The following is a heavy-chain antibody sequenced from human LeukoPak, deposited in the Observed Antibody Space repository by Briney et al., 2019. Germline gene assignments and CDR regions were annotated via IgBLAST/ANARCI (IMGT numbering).Heavy chain of an antibody. D-gene: IGHD1-7*01. V-gene: IGHV4-4*07. Sequence: SETLSLTCTVSGGSISSYYWSWIRQPAGKGLEWIGRIYTTGSTNYDPSLESRVTISVDKSKNHFSLKLTSVTAADTAVYYCARDAGTGTTGNYYYYMDVWGKGTTVTVSS. CDR3: ARDAGTGTTGNYYYYMDV. CDR1: GGSISSYY. J-gene: IGHJ6*03. CDR2: IYTTGST.